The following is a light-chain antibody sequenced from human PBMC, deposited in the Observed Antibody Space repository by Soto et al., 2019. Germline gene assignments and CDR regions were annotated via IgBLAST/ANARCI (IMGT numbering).Light chain of an antibody. CDR1: QGISNS. J-gene: IGKJ2*01. V-gene: IGKV1-27*01. Sequence: DVQMTQSPSSLSASVGDRVTITCRASQGISNSLAWYQQRPGRVPKLLIYGASNLQSEVPSRFSGSGSGTEFTLTISSLQSEDFAVYYCQQYNNWPPYTFGQGTKVDIK. CDR2: GAS. CDR3: QQYNNWPPYT.